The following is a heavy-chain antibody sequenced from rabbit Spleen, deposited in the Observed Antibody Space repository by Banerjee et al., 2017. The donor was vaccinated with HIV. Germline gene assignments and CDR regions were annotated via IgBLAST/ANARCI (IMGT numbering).Heavy chain of an antibody. J-gene: IGHJ4*01. CDR2: IYTSSGII. D-gene: IGHD1-1*01. V-gene: IGHV1S43*01. CDR3: ARQEDRSTTSGYYFNF. Sequence: PGKGLEWIACIYTSSGIIDYVSWVNFRFTISRSTSLNTVDLKMTSLKAADTATYFFARQEDRSTTSGYYFNFWSPSTLVTVS.